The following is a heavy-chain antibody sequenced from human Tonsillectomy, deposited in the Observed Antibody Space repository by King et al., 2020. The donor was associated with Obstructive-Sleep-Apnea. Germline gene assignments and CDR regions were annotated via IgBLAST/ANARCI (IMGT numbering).Heavy chain of an antibody. Sequence: TLKESGPTLVKPTQTLTLTCTFSGFSLSTSGVGVGWMRQPPGKALEWLALIYWDDDKRYSPSLKSRVTITKDTSKNQVVLTMTNLDPVDTATYYWANSNRGGAFDIWGQGTMVIVSS. V-gene: IGHV2-5*02. CDR1: GFSLSTSGVG. J-gene: IGHJ3*02. CDR2: IYWDDDK. D-gene: IGHD6-13*01. CDR3: ANSNRGGAFDI.